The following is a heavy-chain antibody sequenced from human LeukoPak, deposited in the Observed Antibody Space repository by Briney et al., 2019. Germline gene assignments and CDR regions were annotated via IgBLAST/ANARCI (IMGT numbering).Heavy chain of an antibody. CDR2: ISSDGSRT. D-gene: IGHD4/OR15-4a*01. Sequence: PGGSLRLSCAASGFTFSNYWMRWVRQAPGMGLLWVSRISSDGSRTSYADFVMGRFTISRDNAKNTLYLQMKSLRAEDTAVYYCVRDGANYGMDVWGQGSAVTVSS. CDR1: GFTFSNYW. V-gene: IGHV3-74*01. J-gene: IGHJ6*02. CDR3: VRDGANYGMDV.